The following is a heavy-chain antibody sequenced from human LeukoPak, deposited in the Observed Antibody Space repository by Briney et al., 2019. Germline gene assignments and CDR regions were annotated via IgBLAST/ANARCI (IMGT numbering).Heavy chain of an antibody. V-gene: IGHV4-59*01. CDR3: ASLIVGATTPFDY. CDR1: GGSISSYY. D-gene: IGHD1-26*01. Sequence: SETLSLTCTVSGGSISSYYWSWIRQPPGKGLEWIGYIYYSGSTNYNPSLKSRVTISVDTSKNQFSLKLSSVTAADTAVYYCASLIVGATTPFDYWGQGTLVTVSS. J-gene: IGHJ4*02. CDR2: IYYSGST.